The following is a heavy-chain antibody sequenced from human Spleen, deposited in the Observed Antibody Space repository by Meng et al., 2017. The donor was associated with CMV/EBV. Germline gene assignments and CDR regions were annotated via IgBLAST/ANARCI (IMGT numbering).Heavy chain of an antibody. CDR1: GFTFSSYS. Sequence: GGSLRLSCAASGFTFSSYSMNWVRQAPGKGLEWVSSISSSSSYIYYADSVKGRFTISRDNAKNSLYLQMNSLRAEDTALYYCARDALSSSYYDYWGQGTLVTVSS. D-gene: IGHD6-6*01. CDR3: ARDALSSSYYDY. CDR2: ISSSSSYI. J-gene: IGHJ4*02. V-gene: IGHV3-21*04.